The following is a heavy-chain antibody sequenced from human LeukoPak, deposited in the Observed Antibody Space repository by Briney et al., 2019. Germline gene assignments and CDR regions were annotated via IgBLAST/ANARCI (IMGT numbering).Heavy chain of an antibody. Sequence: NSGGSLRLSCAASGLTLSDAWMSWVRQAPGKGLEWVGRIKSKTDGGTTDYAAPVKGRFTMSRDDSKNTLYLEMNSLKTEDTAVYYCTTYVCSGGSCYYFDNWGQGTLVTVSS. CDR1: GLTLSDAW. CDR2: IKSKTDGGTT. D-gene: IGHD2-15*01. V-gene: IGHV3-15*01. J-gene: IGHJ4*02. CDR3: TTYVCSGGSCYYFDN.